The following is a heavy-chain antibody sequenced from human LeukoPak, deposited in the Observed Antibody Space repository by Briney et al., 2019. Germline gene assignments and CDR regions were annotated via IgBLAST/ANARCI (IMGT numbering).Heavy chain of an antibody. CDR2: INHSGST. CDR3: ARRSGITIFGVVIGGNWFDP. Sequence: PSETLSLTCAVYGGSFSGYYWSWIRQPPGKGLEWIGEINHSGSTNYNPSLKSRVTISVDTSKNQFSLKLSSVTAADTAVYYCARRSGITIFGVVIGGNWFDPWGQGTLVTVSS. D-gene: IGHD3-3*01. J-gene: IGHJ5*02. V-gene: IGHV4-34*01. CDR1: GGSFSGYY.